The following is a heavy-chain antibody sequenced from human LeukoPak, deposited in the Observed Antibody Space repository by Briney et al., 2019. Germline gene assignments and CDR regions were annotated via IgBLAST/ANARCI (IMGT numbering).Heavy chain of an antibody. CDR2: IYYSGST. V-gene: IGHV4-39*07. CDR3: ARRLRFYYYYMDV. J-gene: IGHJ6*03. D-gene: IGHD2-15*01. Sequence: SETLSLTCAVSGGSISSNSYYWGWIRQPPGKGLEWIGSIYYSGSTYYNPSLKSRVTISVDTSKSQFSLKLNSVTAADTAVYYCARRLRFYYYYMDVWGKGTTVTISS. CDR1: GGSISSNSYY.